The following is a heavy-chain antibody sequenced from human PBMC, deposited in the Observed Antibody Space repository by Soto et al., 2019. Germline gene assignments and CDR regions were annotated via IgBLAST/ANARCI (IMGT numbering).Heavy chain of an antibody. CDR3: ARERLTGTTTFYYYYGMDV. J-gene: IGHJ6*02. D-gene: IGHD1-7*01. Sequence: QVQLVQSGAEVKKPGSSVKVSCKASGGTFSSYAISWVRQAPGQGLEWMGGIIPIFGTANYAQKFQGRVTITADESTSTAYIELSSLRSEDTAVYYCARERLTGTTTFYYYYGMDVWGQGTTVTVSS. CDR1: GGTFSSYA. V-gene: IGHV1-69*01. CDR2: IIPIFGTA.